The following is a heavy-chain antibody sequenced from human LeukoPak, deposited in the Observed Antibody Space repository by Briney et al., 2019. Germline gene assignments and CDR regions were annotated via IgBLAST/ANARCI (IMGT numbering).Heavy chain of an antibody. J-gene: IGHJ4*02. CDR1: GESVSSTGAS. D-gene: IGHD5-24*01. Sequence: SQTLSLTCAISGESVSSTGASWNWIRQSPSRGLEWLGRTYYRFQWYYEYALSVKSRIIVTPDTSKNQFSLQLNSVTPEHTAVYYCVRGNYNFDYWGQGSLVTVSS. CDR2: TYYRFQWYY. CDR3: VRGNYNFDY. V-gene: IGHV6-1*01.